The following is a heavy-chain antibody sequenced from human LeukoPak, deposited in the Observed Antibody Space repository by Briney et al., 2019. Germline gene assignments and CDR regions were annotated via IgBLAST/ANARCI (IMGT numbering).Heavy chain of an antibody. J-gene: IGHJ4*02. CDR1: GFTFSSYS. CDR3: ARDRYFDWPHAADY. Sequence: GGSLRLSCAASGFTFSSYSMNWVRQAPGKGLEWVSSISSSSSYIYYADSVKGRFTISRDNAKNSLYLQMKSLRAEDTAVYYCARDRYFDWPHAADYWGQGTLVTVSS. D-gene: IGHD3-9*01. CDR2: ISSSSSYI. V-gene: IGHV3-21*01.